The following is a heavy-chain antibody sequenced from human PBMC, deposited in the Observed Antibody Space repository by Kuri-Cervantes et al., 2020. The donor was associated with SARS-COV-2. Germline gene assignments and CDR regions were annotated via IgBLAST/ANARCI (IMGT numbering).Heavy chain of an antibody. D-gene: IGHD1-26*01. Sequence: GGSLRLSCAASGFTFSSYSMNWVRQAPGKGLEWVSSISSSSSYIYYADSVKGRFTISRDNAKNSLYLQMNSLRAEDTAVYYCATVGATPDYFDYWGQGTLVTSPQ. CDR3: ATVGATPDYFDY. CDR1: GFTFSSYS. V-gene: IGHV3-21*01. J-gene: IGHJ4*02. CDR2: ISSSSSYI.